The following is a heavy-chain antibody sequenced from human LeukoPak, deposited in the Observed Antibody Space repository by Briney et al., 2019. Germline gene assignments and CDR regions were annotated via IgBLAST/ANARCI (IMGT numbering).Heavy chain of an antibody. D-gene: IGHD6-13*01. CDR1: GYTFTSYA. V-gene: IGHV1-3*01. J-gene: IGHJ4*02. Sequence: GASVKVSCKASGYTFTSYAMHWVRQDPGQRLEWMGWINAGNGNTKYSQKFQGRVTITRDTSASTAYMELSSLRSEDTAVYYCASDGVAGIAAAGMLDYWGQGTLVTVSS. CDR2: INAGNGNT. CDR3: ASDGVAGIAAAGMLDY.